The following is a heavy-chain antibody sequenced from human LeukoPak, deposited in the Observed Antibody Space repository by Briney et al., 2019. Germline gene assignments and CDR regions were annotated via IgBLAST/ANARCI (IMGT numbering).Heavy chain of an antibody. J-gene: IGHJ3*02. D-gene: IGHD1-14*01. CDR2: IYPGDSDT. CDR1: GYSFINHW. V-gene: IGHV5-51*01. CDR3: ARPVSHSLGFDI. Sequence: GESLKISCKGSGYSFINHWIAWVRQMPGKGLEWMGIIYPGDSDTRYSPSFQGQVTISADKSVSIAYLQWASLKASDTAMYYCARPVSHSLGFDIWGPGTMVTVSS.